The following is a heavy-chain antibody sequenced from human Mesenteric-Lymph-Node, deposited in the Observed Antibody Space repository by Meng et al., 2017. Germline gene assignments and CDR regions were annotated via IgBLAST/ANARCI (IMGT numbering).Heavy chain of an antibody. Sequence: QVQLQESGPGLGKPSETRALTCTVSGGSITRNNWWTWGRQPPGKGLEWIGEISQRGSTNYNPSLKSRVTISLDKSKNQFFLTLNSVTAADTAVYYCARASYSWNLGDFWGQGTLVTVSS. CDR2: ISQRGST. V-gene: IGHV4-4*02. CDR3: ARASYSWNLGDF. CDR1: GGSITRNNW. D-gene: IGHD1-20*01. J-gene: IGHJ4*02.